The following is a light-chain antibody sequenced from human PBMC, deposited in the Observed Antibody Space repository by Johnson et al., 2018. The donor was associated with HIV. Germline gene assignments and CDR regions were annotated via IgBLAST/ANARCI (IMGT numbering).Light chain of an antibody. Sequence: QSVLTQPPSVSAAPGQKVTISCSGSSSNIGNNYVSWYQQLPGTAPKLLIYDNNKRPSGIPDRFSGSKSDTSGILGITGLLSGDEADYYCATWDSNLSAYVFGTGTKVTFL. CDR1: SSNIGNNY. CDR2: DNN. CDR3: ATWDSNLSAYV. J-gene: IGLJ1*01. V-gene: IGLV1-51*01.